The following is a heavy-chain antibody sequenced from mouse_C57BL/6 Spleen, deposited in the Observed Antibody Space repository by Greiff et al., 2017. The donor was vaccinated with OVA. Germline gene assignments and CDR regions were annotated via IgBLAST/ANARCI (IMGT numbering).Heavy chain of an antibody. D-gene: IGHD1-1*01. CDR3: ARTYYGSAIDY. J-gene: IGHJ4*01. Sequence: VQLQQPGAELVMPGASVKLSCKASGYTFTSYWMHWVKQRPGQGLEWIGEIDPSDSYTNYNQKFKGKSTLTVDKSSSTAYMQLSSLTSEDSAVYYCARTYYGSAIDYWSQGTSVTVSS. CDR2: IDPSDSYT. V-gene: IGHV1-69*01. CDR1: GYTFTSYW.